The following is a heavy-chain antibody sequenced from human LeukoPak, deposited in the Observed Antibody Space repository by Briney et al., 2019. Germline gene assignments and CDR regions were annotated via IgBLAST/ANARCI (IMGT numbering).Heavy chain of an antibody. Sequence: GGSLRLSCAASGFTFSSYGIHWVRQAPGKGLEWVAVIWYDGSNKYYADSVKGRFTISRDNSKNTLYLQMNSLRAEDTAVYYCGAVGATSPFDYWGQGTLVTVSS. CDR2: IWYDGSNK. D-gene: IGHD1-26*01. CDR1: GFTFSSYG. V-gene: IGHV3-33*01. J-gene: IGHJ4*02. CDR3: GAVGATSPFDY.